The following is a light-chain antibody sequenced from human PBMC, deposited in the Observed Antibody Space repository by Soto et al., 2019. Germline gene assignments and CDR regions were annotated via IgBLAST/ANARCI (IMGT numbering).Light chain of an antibody. CDR3: QQYNNWPLT. CDR1: QSISRT. J-gene: IGKJ4*01. Sequence: IVLTQSPDTLSVSPGKRATLSCRASQSISRTLAWYQQKYGQPPRLLIYDASTRATGFPARFSGSGYGTEFNLTISSLQSEDFAVYYCQQYNNWPLTFGGGTKVDIK. CDR2: DAS. V-gene: IGKV3D-15*01.